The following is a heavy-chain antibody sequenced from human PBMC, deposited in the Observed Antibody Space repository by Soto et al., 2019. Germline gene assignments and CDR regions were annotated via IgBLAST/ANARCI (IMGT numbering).Heavy chain of an antibody. V-gene: IGHV3-9*01. CDR1: GFTFSDYA. D-gene: IGHD3-22*01. Sequence: GWSLRLSCAASGFTFSDYAMHWVRQAPGKGLEWVSGISWNSGSIGYADSVKGRFTISRDNAKNSLYLQMNSLRAEDTALYYCAKATALGSNLVVALGGWVHPSGPGTLGTVS. CDR2: ISWNSGSI. CDR3: AKATALGSNLVVALGGWVHP. J-gene: IGHJ5*02.